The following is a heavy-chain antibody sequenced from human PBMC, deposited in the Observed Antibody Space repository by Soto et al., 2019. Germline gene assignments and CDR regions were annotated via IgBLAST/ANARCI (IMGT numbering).Heavy chain of an antibody. CDR3: AKGGRQWLVRSDFNY. J-gene: IGHJ4*02. CDR1: GFTFSDYA. D-gene: IGHD6-19*01. CDR2: VSHDGRNT. V-gene: IGHV3-30*18. Sequence: VQLVESGGGVVQPGRSLRLSCAASGFTFSDYAMHWVRQAPGKGLEWVAVVSHDGRNTHYADSVKGRFTISRDSSKNTVCLEMTSLRAESTPVYYCAKGGRQWLVRSDFNYWGQGALVTVSS.